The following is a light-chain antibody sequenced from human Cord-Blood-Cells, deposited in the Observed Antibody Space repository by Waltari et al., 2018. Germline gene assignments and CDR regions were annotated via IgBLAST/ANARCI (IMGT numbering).Light chain of an antibody. CDR1: QSVSSSY. V-gene: IGKV3-20*01. CDR3: QQYGSSRT. Sequence: EIVLTQSPGTLSFSPGERATPSCRASQSVSSSYLAWYQQKPGQAPRLLIYGASSRATGIPDRFSGSGSGTDFTLTISRLEPEDFAVYYCQQYGSSRTFGQGTKVEIK. J-gene: IGKJ1*01. CDR2: GAS.